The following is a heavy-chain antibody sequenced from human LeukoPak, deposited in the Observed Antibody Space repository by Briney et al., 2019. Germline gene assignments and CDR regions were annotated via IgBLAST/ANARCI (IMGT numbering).Heavy chain of an antibody. V-gene: IGHV4-4*07. CDR2: IYTSGST. Sequence: TSETLSLTCTVSGGSISSYYWSWIRQPAGKGLEWIGRIYTSGSTNYNPSLKSRVTMSVDTSKNQFSLKLSSVTAADTAVYDCAREGEGYGSGVFDIWGQGTMVTVSS. D-gene: IGHD3-10*01. J-gene: IGHJ3*02. CDR1: GGSISSYY. CDR3: AREGEGYGSGVFDI.